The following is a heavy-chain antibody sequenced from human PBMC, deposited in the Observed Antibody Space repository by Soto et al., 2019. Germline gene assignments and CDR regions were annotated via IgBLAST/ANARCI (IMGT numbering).Heavy chain of an antibody. J-gene: IGHJ6*02. V-gene: IGHV1-2*02. CDR2: INPNSGGT. CDR1: GYTFTGYY. D-gene: IGHD6-13*01. Sequence: EASVKVSCKASGYTFTGYYMHWVRQAPGQGLEWMGWINPNSGGTNYAQKFQGRVTMTRDTSISTAYMELSRLRSDDTAVYYCARVRYSSSWYPVGYYYYGMDVWGQGTTVTVSS. CDR3: ARVRYSSSWYPVGYYYYGMDV.